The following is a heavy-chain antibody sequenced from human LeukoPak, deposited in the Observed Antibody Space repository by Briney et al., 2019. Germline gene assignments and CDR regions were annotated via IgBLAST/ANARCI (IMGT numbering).Heavy chain of an antibody. CDR1: GYTFISYS. CDR2: ISAYNGDT. J-gene: IGHJ4*02. Sequence: ASVKVSCKASGYTFISYSITWVRQAPGQRLEWLGWISAYNGDTNYAQKLQGRVTMTRDTSTRTAYMELRSLMSDDTAVYYCARGLSSGFDFWGQGALVTVSS. V-gene: IGHV1-18*01. CDR3: ARGLSSGFDF. D-gene: IGHD6-19*01.